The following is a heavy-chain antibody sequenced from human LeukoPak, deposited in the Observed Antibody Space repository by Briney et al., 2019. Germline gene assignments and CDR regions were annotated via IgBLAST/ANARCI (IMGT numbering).Heavy chain of an antibody. V-gene: IGHV4-34*01. CDR2: INHSGST. CDR1: GGSFSGYY. D-gene: IGHD2/OR15-2a*01. Sequence: SETLSLTCAVYGGSFSGYYWSWIRQPPGKGLEWIGEINHSGSTNYNPSLKSRVTISVDTSKNQFSLKLSSVTAADTAVYYCARGRHFYPALDYWGQGTLVTVSS. CDR3: ARGRHFYPALDY. J-gene: IGHJ4*02.